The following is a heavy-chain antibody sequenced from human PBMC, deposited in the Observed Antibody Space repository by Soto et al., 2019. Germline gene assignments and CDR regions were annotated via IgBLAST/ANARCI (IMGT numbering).Heavy chain of an antibody. CDR2: IKSKTDGGTT. J-gene: IGHJ6*02. CDR1: GFTFSNAW. D-gene: IGHD1-7*01. V-gene: IGHV3-15*07. CDR3: TTGTIDYYYYYGMDV. Sequence: GGSLRLSCAASGFTFSNAWMNWVRQAPGKGLEWVGRIKSKTDGGTTDYAAPVKGRFTISRDDSKNTLYLQMNSLKTEDTAVYYCTTGTIDYYYYYGMDVWGQGTTVTVSS.